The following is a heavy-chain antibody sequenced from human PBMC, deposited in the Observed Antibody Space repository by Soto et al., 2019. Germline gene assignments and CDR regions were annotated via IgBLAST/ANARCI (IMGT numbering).Heavy chain of an antibody. CDR3: AHSRCGGDCLQSYSSHYYYGMDV. CDR1: GFSLSTSGVG. V-gene: IGHV2-5*02. Sequence: QITLKESGPTLVRPTQTLTLTCTFSGFSLSTSGVGVGWIRQPPGKALEWLALIYWDDDKRYSPSLKSRLTITKDTSKNQVVLTMTNMDLVDTATYYCAHSRCGGDCLQSYSSHYYYGMDVWGQGTTVTVSS. CDR2: IYWDDDK. J-gene: IGHJ6*02. D-gene: IGHD2-21*02.